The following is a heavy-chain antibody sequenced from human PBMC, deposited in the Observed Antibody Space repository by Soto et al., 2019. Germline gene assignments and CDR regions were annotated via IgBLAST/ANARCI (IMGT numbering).Heavy chain of an antibody. J-gene: IGHJ4*02. CDR2: YSGFT. V-gene: IGHV4-59*01. Sequence: SETLSLTCTVSGGSITTYHWSWIRQPPGKGLEWIGGYSGFTNYNPSLESRATISVDHSKNQFFLTLRSVTAADTAVYYCARDYGDYSFFFDYWGQGALVTVSS. CDR1: GGSITTYH. D-gene: IGHD4-17*01. CDR3: ARDYGDYSFFFDY.